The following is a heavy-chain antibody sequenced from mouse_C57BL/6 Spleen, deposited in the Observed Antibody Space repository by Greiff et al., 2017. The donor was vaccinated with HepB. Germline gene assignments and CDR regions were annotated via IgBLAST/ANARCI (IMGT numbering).Heavy chain of an antibody. V-gene: IGHV5-17*01. CDR2: ISSGSSTI. CDR1: GFTFSDYG. Sequence: EVQLVESGGGLVKPGGSLKLSCAASGFTFSDYGMHWVRQAPEKGLEWVAYISSGSSTIYYADTVKGRFTISRDNAKNTLFLQITSLRSEDTAMYYCAKGQLRPLYAMDYWGQGTSVTVSS. J-gene: IGHJ4*01. CDR3: AKGQLRPLYAMDY. D-gene: IGHD3-2*02.